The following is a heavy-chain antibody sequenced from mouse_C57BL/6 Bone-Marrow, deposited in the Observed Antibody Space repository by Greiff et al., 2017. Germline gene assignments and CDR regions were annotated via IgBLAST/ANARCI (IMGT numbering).Heavy chain of an antibody. D-gene: IGHD1-1*01. Sequence: VLLVESGAELVRPGTSVKMSCKASGYTFTNYWIGWAKQRPGHGLEWIGDIYPGGGYTDYNEKFKGKATLTADKSSSTAYMQFSSLTSEDSAIYYCARSEGYYVYFDYWGQGTTLTVSS. V-gene: IGHV1-63*01. CDR1: GYTFTNYW. CDR2: IYPGGGYT. CDR3: ARSEGYYVYFDY. J-gene: IGHJ2*01.